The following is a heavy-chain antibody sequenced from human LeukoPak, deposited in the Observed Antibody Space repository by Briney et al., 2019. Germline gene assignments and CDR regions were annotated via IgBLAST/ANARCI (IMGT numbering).Heavy chain of an antibody. J-gene: IGHJ6*02. CDR2: ISYDGTNK. D-gene: IGHD3-16*01. CDR3: AKWGSRDYYYGLDV. CDR1: GFTFSNYA. Sequence: PGGSLRLSCAASGFTFSNYAMHWVRQAPGKGLEWVAVISYDGTNKYYADSVKGRFTISRDNSKNTMYLQMNSLRAEDTAVYYCAKWGSRDYYYGLDVWGQGTTVTVSS. V-gene: IGHV3-30-3*01.